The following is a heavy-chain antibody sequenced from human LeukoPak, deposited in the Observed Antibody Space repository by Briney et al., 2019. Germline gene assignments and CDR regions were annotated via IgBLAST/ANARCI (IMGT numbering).Heavy chain of an antibody. Sequence: GGSLRLSCAASGFTFSSYAMSWVRQAPGKGLEWVSAISGSGSGTYYADSVKGRFTISRDSSKNTLYLQMNSLRAEDTAVYYCAKGREAYSGSYTPFDYWGQGTLVTVSS. D-gene: IGHD1-26*01. J-gene: IGHJ4*02. CDR2: ISGSGSGT. CDR3: AKGREAYSGSYTPFDY. CDR1: GFTFSSYA. V-gene: IGHV3-23*01.